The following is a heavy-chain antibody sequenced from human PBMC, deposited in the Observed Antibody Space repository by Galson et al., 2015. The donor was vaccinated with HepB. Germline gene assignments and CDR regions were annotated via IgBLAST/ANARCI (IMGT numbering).Heavy chain of an antibody. CDR1: GFTFSSYA. Sequence: SLRLSCAASGFTFSSYAMHWVRQAPGKGLEWVAVISYDGSNKYYADSVKGRFSISRDNSKNTLSLQVSSLRVEDTAVYYCARDGGSGSTPSVTTKNNNYYFGMDVWGQGTTVTVSS. D-gene: IGHD3-10*01. CDR2: ISYDGSNK. CDR3: ARDGGSGSTPSVTTKNNNYYFGMDV. J-gene: IGHJ6*02. V-gene: IGHV3-30-3*01.